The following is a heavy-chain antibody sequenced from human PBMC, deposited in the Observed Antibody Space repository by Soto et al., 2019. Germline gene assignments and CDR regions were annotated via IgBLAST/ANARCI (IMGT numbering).Heavy chain of an antibody. V-gene: IGHV4-31*03. CDR3: ARTYWKNWFDP. J-gene: IGHJ5*02. CDR1: GGSISSGGYY. CDR2: IYYSGST. Sequence: PSETLSLTCTFSGGSISSGGYYWSWIRQHPGKGLEWIGYIYYSGSTYYNPSLKSRVTISVDTSKNQFSLKLSSVTAADTAVYYCARTYWKNWFDPWGQGTLVTVSS. D-gene: IGHD1-1*01.